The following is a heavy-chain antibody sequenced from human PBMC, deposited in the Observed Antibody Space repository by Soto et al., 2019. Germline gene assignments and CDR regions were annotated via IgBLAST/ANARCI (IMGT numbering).Heavy chain of an antibody. CDR1: GGTFSSYT. D-gene: IGHD2-15*01. CDR3: ARQASVVAAFDY. V-gene: IGHV1-69*02. Sequence: QVQLVQSGAEVKKPGSSVKVSCKASGGTFSSYTISWVRQAPGQGLEWMGRIIPILGIANYAQKFQGRVTITADKSTSTAYMELNSLRSEDTAVYYCARQASVVAAFDYWGQGTLVTVSS. CDR2: IIPILGIA. J-gene: IGHJ4*02.